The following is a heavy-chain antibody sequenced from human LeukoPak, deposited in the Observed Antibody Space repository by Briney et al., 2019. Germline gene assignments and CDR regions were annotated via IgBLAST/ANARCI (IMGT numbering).Heavy chain of an antibody. D-gene: IGHD1-1*01. V-gene: IGHV3-23*01. CDR3: AKMLGTRAYYFDY. CDR2: MSGSGGST. Sequence: PGGSLRLSCAASGFPFSNYAMNWVRQAPGKGLEWVSAMSGSGGSTHYADSVKGRFTISRDNSKNTLFLQMNSLRAEDTAVYYCAKMLGTRAYYFDYWGQGTLVTVSS. CDR1: GFPFSNYA. J-gene: IGHJ4*02.